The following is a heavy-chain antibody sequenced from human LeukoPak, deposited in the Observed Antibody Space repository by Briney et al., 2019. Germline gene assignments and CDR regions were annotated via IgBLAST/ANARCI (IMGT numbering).Heavy chain of an antibody. D-gene: IGHD5-12*01. CDR2: IYYRGST. CDR1: GGSISSYY. Sequence: SETLSLTCTVSGGSISSYYWSWIRQPPGRGLEWIGYIYYRGSTNYNPSLKSRVTISVDTSKNQFSLKLSSVTAADTAVYYCARATMGWFDPWGQGTLVTVSS. CDR3: ARATMGWFDP. V-gene: IGHV4-59*01. J-gene: IGHJ5*02.